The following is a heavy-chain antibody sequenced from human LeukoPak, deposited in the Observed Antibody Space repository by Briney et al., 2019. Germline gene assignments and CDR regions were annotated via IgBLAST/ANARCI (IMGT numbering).Heavy chain of an antibody. V-gene: IGHV3-23*01. CDR2: ISGSGGST. D-gene: IGHD1-26*01. CDR1: GFAFSSYA. Sequence: GGSLRLSCAASGFAFSSYAMSWVRQAPGKGLEWVSAISGSGGSTYYADSVKGRFTISRGNSKNTLYLQINSLRAEDTAVYYCAKGASVGTTSFFDYWGQGTLVTVSS. J-gene: IGHJ4*02. CDR3: AKGASVGTTSFFDY.